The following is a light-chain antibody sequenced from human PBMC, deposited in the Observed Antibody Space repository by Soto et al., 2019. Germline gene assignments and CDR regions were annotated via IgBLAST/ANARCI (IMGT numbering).Light chain of an antibody. Sequence: SALTPPPSASGTPGQRVTISCSGGSSNIGTNAVNWYQQLPGTAPKLLIYNNNQRPSGVPDRFSGSKSGTSASLAISGLQSEDEADYYCAAWDDSLNGYVFGTGTKV. CDR2: NNN. V-gene: IGLV1-44*01. J-gene: IGLJ1*01. CDR3: AAWDDSLNGYV. CDR1: SSNIGTNA.